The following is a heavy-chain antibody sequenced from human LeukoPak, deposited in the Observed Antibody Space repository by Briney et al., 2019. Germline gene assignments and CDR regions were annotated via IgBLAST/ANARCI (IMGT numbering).Heavy chain of an antibody. CDR1: GFTFRSYW. D-gene: IGHD5-18*01. V-gene: IGHV3-48*01. J-gene: IGHJ4*02. CDR3: AREWDTAMVFDPVAY. Sequence: PGGSLKLSCAASGFTFRSYWMSWVRQAPGKGLEWVSYISSSSSTIYYADSVKGRFTISRDNAKNSLYLQMNSLRAEDTAVYYCAREWDTAMVFDPVAYWGQGTLVTVSS. CDR2: ISSSSSTI.